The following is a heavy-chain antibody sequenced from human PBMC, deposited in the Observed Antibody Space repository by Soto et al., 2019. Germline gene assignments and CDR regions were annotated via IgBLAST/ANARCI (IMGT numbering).Heavy chain of an antibody. CDR2: ISGHNGNT. D-gene: IGHD3-22*01. V-gene: IGHV1-18*04. Sequence: QVQLVQSGAEVKKPGASVKVSCKASGYSFTSYGISWVRQAPGQGPEWMGWISGHNGNTNHPQSLQGRVTMTPDPSRNTAYMELRSLRSDDTAVYYCARHRFNYYDDTVYYYFDYWGQGTLVTVSS. CDR3: ARHRFNYYDDTVYYYFDY. J-gene: IGHJ4*02. CDR1: GYSFTSYG.